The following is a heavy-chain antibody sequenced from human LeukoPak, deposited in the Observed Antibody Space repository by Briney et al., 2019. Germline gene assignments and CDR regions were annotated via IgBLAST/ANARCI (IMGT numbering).Heavy chain of an antibody. CDR1: GFTFSDYY. V-gene: IGHV3-11*01. Sequence: GGSLRLSCAASGFTFSDYYMSWIRQAPGKGPEWVSYISSSGSTIYYADSVKGRFTISRDNSKNTLYLQMNSLRAEDTAVYYCAKDPLLRYFDWLWNYYFDYWGQGTLVTVSS. D-gene: IGHD3-9*01. J-gene: IGHJ4*02. CDR3: AKDPLLRYFDWLWNYYFDY. CDR2: ISSSGSTI.